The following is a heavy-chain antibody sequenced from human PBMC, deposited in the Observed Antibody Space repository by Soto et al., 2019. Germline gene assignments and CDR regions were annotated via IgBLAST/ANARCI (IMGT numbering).Heavy chain of an antibody. CDR1: GYTFTGYY. V-gene: IGHV1-2*02. Sequence: ASVKVSCKASGYTFTGYYMHWVRQAPGQGLEWMGWINPNSGGTNYAQKFQGRVTMTRDTSISTAYMELSRLRSDDTAVYYCARDQDNERTGDTGRYYYGMDVWGQGTTVTVSS. D-gene: IGHD2-21*01. CDR3: ARDQDNERTGDTGRYYYGMDV. CDR2: INPNSGGT. J-gene: IGHJ6*02.